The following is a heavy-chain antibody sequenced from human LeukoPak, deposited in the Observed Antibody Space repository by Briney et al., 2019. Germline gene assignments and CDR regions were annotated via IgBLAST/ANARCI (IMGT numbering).Heavy chain of an antibody. Sequence: APVKVSCKASGYTFTSYGISWVRQAPGQGLEWMGWISAYNGNTNYAQKLQGRVTMTTDTSTSIAYMELRSLRSDDTAVYYCARDKRVFWLLGQFDYWGQGTLVTVSS. V-gene: IGHV1-18*01. CDR3: ARDKRVFWLLGQFDY. D-gene: IGHD3-9*01. CDR1: GYTFTSYG. J-gene: IGHJ4*02. CDR2: ISAYNGNT.